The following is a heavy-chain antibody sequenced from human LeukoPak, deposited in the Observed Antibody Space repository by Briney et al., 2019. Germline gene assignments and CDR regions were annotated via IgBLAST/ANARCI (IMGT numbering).Heavy chain of an antibody. V-gene: IGHV3-21*01. D-gene: IGHD6-19*01. CDR2: ISDSGTYI. CDR1: GFALDSHT. CDR3: VREATSGWFYFYY. J-gene: IGHJ4*02. Sequence: PGGSLRLSCTASGFALDSHTMNWVRQAPGEGLEWLSSISDSGTYIYYANSVKGRFTISRDSAKNSLYLHMHSLRAEDTAVYYCVREATSGWFYFYYWGQGTLVTVSS.